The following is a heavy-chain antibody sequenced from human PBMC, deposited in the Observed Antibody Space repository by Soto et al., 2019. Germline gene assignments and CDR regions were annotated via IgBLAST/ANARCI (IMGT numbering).Heavy chain of an antibody. V-gene: IGHV3-30-3*01. CDR1: GFTFSNYA. CDR3: ARGPIGDAAMVTNYFDY. CDR2: LSYDGNNI. Sequence: QVQLVESGGGVVQPGRSLRLSCAASGFTFSNYAIHWVRQAPGKGLGWVAVLSYDGNNIHYADSVKGRFTVSRDNSKNTLFLQMNSLRAEDTALYYCARGPIGDAAMVTNYFDYWGQGTLVTVSS. J-gene: IGHJ4*02. D-gene: IGHD5-18*01.